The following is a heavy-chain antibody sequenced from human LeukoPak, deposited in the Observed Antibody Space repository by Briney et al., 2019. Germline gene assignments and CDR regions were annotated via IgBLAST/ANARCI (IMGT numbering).Heavy chain of an antibody. CDR2: INHSGST. Sequence: PSETLSLTCAVYGGSFSGFYWSWIRQPPGKGLEWIGEINHSGSTNYNPSLKSRVTISVDTSKKQFSLKLSSVTAADTAVYYCARGRIQLRLRGYYYGMDVWGQGTTVTVSS. V-gene: IGHV4-34*01. J-gene: IGHJ6*02. CDR1: GGSFSGFY. CDR3: ARGRIQLRLRGYYYGMDV. D-gene: IGHD5-18*01.